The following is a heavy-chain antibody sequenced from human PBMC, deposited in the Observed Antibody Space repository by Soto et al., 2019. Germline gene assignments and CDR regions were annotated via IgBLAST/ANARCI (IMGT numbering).Heavy chain of an antibody. CDR1: GFTFSSYA. J-gene: IGHJ4*02. D-gene: IGHD3-3*01. V-gene: IGHV3-23*01. Sequence: LRLSCAASGFTFSSYAMSWVRQAPGQGLEWVSAISGSGGSTYYADSVKGRFTISRDNSKNTLYLQMNSLRAEDTAVYYCAKEITIFGVVITLDDWGQGTLVTVSS. CDR3: AKEITIFGVVITLDD. CDR2: ISGSGGST.